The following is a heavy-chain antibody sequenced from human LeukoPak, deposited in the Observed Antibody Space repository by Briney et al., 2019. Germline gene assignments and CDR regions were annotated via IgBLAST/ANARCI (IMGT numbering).Heavy chain of an antibody. V-gene: IGHV5-10-1*01. CDR2: IDPSDSYT. J-gene: IGHJ4*02. CDR3: ASGLDSGSYPSNFDY. Sequence: GESLRISYKGSWYSFTSYWISWVRQMPGKGLEWRGRIDPSDSYTNYSPSFQGHVTISADKSISTAYLQWSSLKASDTAMYYCASGLDSGSYPSNFDYWGQGTLVTVSS. CDR1: WYSFTSYW. D-gene: IGHD1-26*01.